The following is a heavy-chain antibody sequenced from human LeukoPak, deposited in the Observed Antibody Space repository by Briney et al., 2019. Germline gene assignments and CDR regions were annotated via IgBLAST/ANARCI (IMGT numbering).Heavy chain of an antibody. J-gene: IGHJ4*02. CDR1: GGSISSYY. V-gene: IGHV4-59*01. D-gene: IGHD7-27*01. Sequence: SETLSLTCTASGGSISSYYWSWIRQPPGKGLEWMGCIYYSGSTNYNPSLKRRGTTSVAASKNEFSLKMSPVTAAATAVYYCAREAGRTGDGPLDYWGQGTLVTVSS. CDR3: AREAGRTGDGPLDY. CDR2: IYYSGST.